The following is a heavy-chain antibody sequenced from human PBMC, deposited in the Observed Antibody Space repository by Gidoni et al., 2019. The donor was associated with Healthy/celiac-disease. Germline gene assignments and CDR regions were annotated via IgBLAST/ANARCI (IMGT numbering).Heavy chain of an antibody. CDR1: GGSISSSSYY. D-gene: IGHD2-2*01. V-gene: IGHV4-39*01. CDR2: IYYSGST. Sequence: QLQLQESGPGLVKPSETLSLTCTVSGGSISSSSYYWGWIRQPPGKGLEWIGSIYYSGSTYYNPSLKSRVTISVDTSKNQFSLKLSSVTAADTAVYYCARLYVRLADIVVVPADFDYWGQGTLVTVSS. J-gene: IGHJ4*02. CDR3: ARLYVRLADIVVVPADFDY.